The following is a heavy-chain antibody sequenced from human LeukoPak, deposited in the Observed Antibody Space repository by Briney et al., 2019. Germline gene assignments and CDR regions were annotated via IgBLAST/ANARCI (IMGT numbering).Heavy chain of an antibody. J-gene: IGHJ6*03. CDR3: AKNVPGAYSCYMDV. D-gene: IGHD1-14*01. Sequence: ASVKVSCKASGYTFTSYGISWVRQAPGQGLEWMGWISAYNGNTNYAQKLQGRVTMTTDTSTSTAYMELRSLRSDDTAVYYCAKNVPGAYSCYMDVWGKGTTVTVSS. V-gene: IGHV1-18*01. CDR1: GYTFTSYG. CDR2: ISAYNGNT.